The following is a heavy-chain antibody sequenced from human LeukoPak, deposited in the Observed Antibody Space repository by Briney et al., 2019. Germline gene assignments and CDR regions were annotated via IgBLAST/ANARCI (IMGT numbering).Heavy chain of an antibody. CDR1: GFTFSNYW. J-gene: IGHJ4*02. CDR2: INSDGINT. Sequence: GGSLRLSCVASGFTFSNYWMHWVRQAPGKGLVWVSRINSDGINTSYADSVKGRFTISRDNAKNTLNLQMNSLRAEDTAVYYCAKDPDCTSGICYTFFDYWGQGTLVTVSS. D-gene: IGHD2-8*01. V-gene: IGHV3-74*01. CDR3: AKDPDCTSGICYTFFDY.